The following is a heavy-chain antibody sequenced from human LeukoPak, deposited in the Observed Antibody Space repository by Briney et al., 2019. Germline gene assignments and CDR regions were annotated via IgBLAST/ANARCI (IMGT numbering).Heavy chain of an antibody. CDR2: IFYSGST. J-gene: IGHJ6*03. CDR1: GGSISSYH. CDR3: ARHLFYYYMDV. V-gene: IGHV4-59*01. Sequence: SETLSLTCTVSGGSISSYHWSWIRQPPWKGLEWIGHIFYSGSTNYNPSLKSRVTISVDTSKNQFSLKLSSVTAADTAVYYCARHLFYYYMDVWGKGTTVTVSS.